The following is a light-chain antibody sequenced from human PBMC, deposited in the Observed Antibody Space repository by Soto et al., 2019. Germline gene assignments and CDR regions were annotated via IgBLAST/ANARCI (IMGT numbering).Light chain of an antibody. V-gene: IGKV3-15*01. CDR3: QQYNSWPRT. Sequence: EIVMTQSPATLSVSPGERATLSCMASQSVSSDLAWYHQKPGQAPRLLIYGASTRATGIPARFSGSGSGTEFTLTINSLQSEDFAAYYCQQYNSWPRTFGQGTKVDIK. CDR1: QSVSSD. CDR2: GAS. J-gene: IGKJ1*01.